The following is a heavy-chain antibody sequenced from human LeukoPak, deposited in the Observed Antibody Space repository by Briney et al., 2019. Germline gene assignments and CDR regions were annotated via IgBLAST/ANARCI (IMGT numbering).Heavy chain of an antibody. J-gene: IGHJ4*02. CDR2: INPYTGGT. CDR3: ARGHYQVGNDY. V-gene: IGHV1-2*02. CDR1: GYTFTGYY. D-gene: IGHD3-10*01. Sequence: GASVKVSCKASGYTFTGYYIHWVRQAPGQGLEWMGWINPYTGGTNYAQKFQGRVTMTRDSSISTAYMELTRLRSDDTAVYYCARGHYQVGNDYWGQGTLVTVSS.